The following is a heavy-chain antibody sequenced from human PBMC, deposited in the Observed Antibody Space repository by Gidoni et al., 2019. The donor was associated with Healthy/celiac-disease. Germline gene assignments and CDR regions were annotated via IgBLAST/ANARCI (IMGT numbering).Heavy chain of an antibody. CDR2: INPNSGGT. CDR3: ARDLKRYSYGYLFDY. CDR1: GYTFTGYY. Sequence: QVQLVQSGAEVQKPGALAKVSCQASGYTFTGYYLPWGRQAPGQGLEWMGWINPNSGGTNYAQKFQGRVTMTRDTSISTAYMELSRLRSDDTAVYYCARDLKRYSYGYLFDYWGQGTLVTVSS. J-gene: IGHJ4*02. V-gene: IGHV1-2*02. D-gene: IGHD5-18*01.